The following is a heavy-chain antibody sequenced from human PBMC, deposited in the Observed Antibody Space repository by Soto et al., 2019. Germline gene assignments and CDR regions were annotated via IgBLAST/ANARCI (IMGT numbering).Heavy chain of an antibody. CDR2: IYYSGST. J-gene: IGHJ4*02. CDR3: ASVGYSYGLRDY. CDR1: GGSISSGGYY. D-gene: IGHD5-18*01. V-gene: IGHV4-31*03. Sequence: SETLSLTCTVSGGSISSGGYYWSWIRQHPGKGLEWIGYIYYSGSTYYNPSLKSRVTISVDTSKNQFSLKLSSVTAADTAVYYCASVGYSYGLRDYWGQGTLVTVSS.